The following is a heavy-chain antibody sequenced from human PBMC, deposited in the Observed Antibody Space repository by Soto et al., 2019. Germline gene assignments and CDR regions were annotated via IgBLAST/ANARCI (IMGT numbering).Heavy chain of an antibody. CDR1: GYTFTSYG. J-gene: IGHJ5*02. CDR2: ISAYNGNT. D-gene: IGHD2-15*01. CDR3: ARGYCSGGSCYYNWFDP. V-gene: IGHV1-18*01. Sequence: QVQLVQSGAEVKKPGASVKVSCKASGYTFTSYGISSVRHAPGQGLEWMGWISAYNGNTNYAQKLQGRVTMTTDTSTSTAYMELRSLRSDDTAVYYCARGYCSGGSCYYNWFDPWGQGTLVTVSS.